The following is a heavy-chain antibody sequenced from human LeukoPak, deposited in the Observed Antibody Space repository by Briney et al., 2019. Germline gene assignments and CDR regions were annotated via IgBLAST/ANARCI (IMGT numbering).Heavy chain of an antibody. V-gene: IGHV1-46*01. CDR2: INPSGGST. Sequence: ASVKVSCKASGYTFTGYYMHWVRQAPGQGLEWMGIINPSGGSTSYAQKFQGRVTMTRDMSTSTVYMELSSLRSEDTAVYYCARDRSDGSSDYWGQGTLVTVSS. J-gene: IGHJ4*02. CDR3: ARDRSDGSSDY. CDR1: GYTFTGYY. D-gene: IGHD1-1*01.